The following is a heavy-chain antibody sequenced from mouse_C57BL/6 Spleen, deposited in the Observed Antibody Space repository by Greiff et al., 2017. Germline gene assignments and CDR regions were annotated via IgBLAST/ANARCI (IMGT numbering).Heavy chain of an antibody. CDR3: ARSRSNYYFDY. CDR1: GYTFTSYT. V-gene: IGHV1-4*01. D-gene: IGHD2-5*01. J-gene: IGHJ2*01. CDR2: INPSSGYT. Sequence: QVQLKESGAELARPGASVKMSCKASGYTFTSYTMHWVKQRPGQGLEWIGYINPSSGYTKYNQKFKDKATLTADKSSSTAYMQLSSLTSEDSAVYYCARSRSNYYFDYWGQGTTLTVSS.